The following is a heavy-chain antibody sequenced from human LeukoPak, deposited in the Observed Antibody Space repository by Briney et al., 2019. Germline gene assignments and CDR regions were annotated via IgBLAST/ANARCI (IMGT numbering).Heavy chain of an antibody. CDR1: GGTFSSYA. Sequence: ASVKVSCKTSGGTFSSYAISWVRQAPGQGLEWMGRIIPILGIANYAQKFQGRVTITADKSTSTAYMELSSLRSEDTAVYYYASGEERGYWGQGTLVTVSS. V-gene: IGHV1-69*04. D-gene: IGHD4-17*01. CDR2: IIPILGIA. CDR3: ASGEERGY. J-gene: IGHJ4*02.